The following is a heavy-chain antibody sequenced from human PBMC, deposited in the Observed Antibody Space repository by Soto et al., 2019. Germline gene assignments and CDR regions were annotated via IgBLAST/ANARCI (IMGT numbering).Heavy chain of an antibody. Sequence: QVQLQESGPGLVKPSQTLSLTCTVSGGSISSGGYYWTWIRQHPGKGLEWIGYIYYSGNTYYNPSLXRXVPXSVDTSKNQFSLKLSSVTAADTAXYXXXXVCGGDCHNGMDVWGQGTTVTVSS. CDR1: GGSISSGGYY. D-gene: IGHD2-21*02. CDR2: IYYSGNT. CDR3: XXVCGGDCHNGMDV. V-gene: IGHV4-31*03. J-gene: IGHJ6*02.